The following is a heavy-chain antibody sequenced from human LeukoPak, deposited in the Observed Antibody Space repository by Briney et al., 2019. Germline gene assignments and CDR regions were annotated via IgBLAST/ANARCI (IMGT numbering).Heavy chain of an antibody. CDR1: GFPFSTFW. V-gene: IGHV3-7*01. CDR3: TRDPRHFDS. Sequence: GGSLRLSCAVSGFPFSTFWMGWVRQAPGKGLEWVANINQDGSEKYYVDSVRGRFAISRDNAKNSLYLQMSSLRVEDTAVYYCTRDPRHFDSCGQGTLVTVSS. J-gene: IGHJ5*01. D-gene: IGHD6-6*01. CDR2: INQDGSEK.